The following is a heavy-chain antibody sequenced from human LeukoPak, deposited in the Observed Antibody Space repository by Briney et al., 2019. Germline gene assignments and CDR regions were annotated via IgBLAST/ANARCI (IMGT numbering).Heavy chain of an antibody. Sequence: KPSETLSLTCAVYGGSFSGYYWTWIRQPPGKGLEWIGDSYYSGTTNYNPSLKSRVTISVDTSKNQFSLKLSSVTAADTAVHYCARQPPRSIVGTAFDYWGQGTLVTVSS. D-gene: IGHD1-26*01. CDR1: GGSFSGYY. V-gene: IGHV4-59*08. CDR3: ARQPPRSIVGTAFDY. J-gene: IGHJ4*02. CDR2: SYYSGTT.